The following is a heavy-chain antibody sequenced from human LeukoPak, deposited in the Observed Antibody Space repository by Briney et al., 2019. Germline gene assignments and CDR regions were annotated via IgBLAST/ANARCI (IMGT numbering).Heavy chain of an antibody. V-gene: IGHV4-59*01. CDR2: IYYSGST. CDR3: ARRSGYSYGSNWFDP. J-gene: IGHJ5*02. Sequence: SETLSLTCTVSGGSISSYYWSWIRQPPGKGLEWIGYIYYSGSTNYNPSLKIRVTISVDTSKNQFSLKLSSVTAADTAVYYCARRSGYSYGSNWFDPWGQGTLVTVSS. D-gene: IGHD5-18*01. CDR1: GGSISSYY.